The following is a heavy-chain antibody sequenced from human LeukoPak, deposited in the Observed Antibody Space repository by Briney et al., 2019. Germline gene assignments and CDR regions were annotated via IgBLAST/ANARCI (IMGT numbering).Heavy chain of an antibody. V-gene: IGHV4-39*01. Sequence: PSETLPLTCTVSGGSISSSSYYWGWIRQPPGKGLEWIGSIYYSGSTYYNPSLKSRVTISVDTSKNQFSLKLSSVTAADTAVYYCARGEDYSTPFDLWGRGTLVTVSS. CDR2: IYYSGST. D-gene: IGHD4-11*01. CDR3: ARGEDYSTPFDL. J-gene: IGHJ2*01. CDR1: GGSISSSSYY.